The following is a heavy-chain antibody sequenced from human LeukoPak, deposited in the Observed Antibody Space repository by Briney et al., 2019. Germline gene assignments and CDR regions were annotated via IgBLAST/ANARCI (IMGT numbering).Heavy chain of an antibody. CDR1: GGSISSSSYY. D-gene: IGHD2-15*01. CDR3: ARDNVVRKLNAFDI. Sequence: SETLSLTCTVSGGSISSSSYYWGWIRLPPGKGLEWIGTIYYSGNTYYNPSLKSRVTISVDTSKNQFSLKLSSVTAADTAVYYCARDNVVRKLNAFDIWGQGTMVTVSS. V-gene: IGHV4-39*02. J-gene: IGHJ3*02. CDR2: IYYSGNT.